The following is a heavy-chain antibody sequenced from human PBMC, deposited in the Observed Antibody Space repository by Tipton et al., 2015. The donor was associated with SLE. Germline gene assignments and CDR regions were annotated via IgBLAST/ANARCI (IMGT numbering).Heavy chain of an antibody. CDR2: ISSSGSTI. D-gene: IGHD3-22*01. V-gene: IGHV3-11*01. Sequence: SLRLSCAASGFTFSDYYMSWIRQAPGKGLEWVSYISSSGSTIYYADSVKGRFTISRDNAKNSLYLQMNSLRAEDTAVYYCAKDMYSSGTYFDYWGQGTLVTVSS. CDR3: AKDMYSSGTYFDY. J-gene: IGHJ4*02. CDR1: GFTFSDYY.